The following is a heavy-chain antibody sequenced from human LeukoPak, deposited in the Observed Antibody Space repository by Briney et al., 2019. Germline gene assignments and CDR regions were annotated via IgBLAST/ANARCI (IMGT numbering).Heavy chain of an antibody. CDR1: GFTLSLAW. J-gene: IGHJ4*02. D-gene: IGHD5-24*01. V-gene: IGHV3-74*01. Sequence: GGSLRLSCATSGFTLSLAWMHWVRQAPGKGLEWVSRIKYDGSYTNYADSVKGRFTISRDNARNTLSLHMISLRAEDTAVYFYVRDGDAYNFDFWGQGVLVTVSS. CDR2: IKYDGSYT. CDR3: VRDGDAYNFDF.